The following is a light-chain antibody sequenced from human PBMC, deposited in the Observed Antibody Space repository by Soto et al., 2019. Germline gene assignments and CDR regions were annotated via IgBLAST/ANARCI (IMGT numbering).Light chain of an antibody. V-gene: IGKV3-20*01. J-gene: IGKJ5*01. CDR2: GAS. CDR3: QQYGNSIPIT. Sequence: EIVLTQSPGTLSLSPGERATLSCRASQSVSSSYLAWYQQKPGQAPRLLIYGASSRATGIPDRFSGSGSGTDFTLTISRLEPEDFAVYYCQQYGNSIPITFGQATRLEIK. CDR1: QSVSSSY.